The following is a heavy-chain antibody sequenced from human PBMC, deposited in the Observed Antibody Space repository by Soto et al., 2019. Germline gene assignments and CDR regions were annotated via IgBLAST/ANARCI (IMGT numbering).Heavy chain of an antibody. D-gene: IGHD5-18*01. CDR2: IDAGNGNT. CDR3: ARAGYTYCSPYYGMDV. CDR1: GYTFTSCP. Sequence: ASVKVSCKFSGYTFTSCPTHWVRQAPGQRLEWMGWIDAGNGNTKYSQKFRGRVTFTTDTSASTAYMDLSSLRSEDTAVYYCARAGYTYCSPYYGMDVWGKGTTVTVSS. J-gene: IGHJ6*04. V-gene: IGHV1-3*01.